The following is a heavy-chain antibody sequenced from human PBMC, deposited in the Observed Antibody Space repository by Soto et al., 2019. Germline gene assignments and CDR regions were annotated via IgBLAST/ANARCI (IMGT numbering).Heavy chain of an antibody. CDR2: IYPGDSDT. CDR1: GYSFTSYL. J-gene: IGHJ3*02. V-gene: IGHV5-51*01. Sequence: GESLKISCKGSGYSFTSYLIGWVRQMPGKGLEWMGIIYPGDSDTRYSPSFQGQVTISADKSISTAYLQWSSLKASDTAMYYCASSDFWSGYYTTSAFDIWGQGTMVTVSS. D-gene: IGHD3-3*01. CDR3: ASSDFWSGYYTTSAFDI.